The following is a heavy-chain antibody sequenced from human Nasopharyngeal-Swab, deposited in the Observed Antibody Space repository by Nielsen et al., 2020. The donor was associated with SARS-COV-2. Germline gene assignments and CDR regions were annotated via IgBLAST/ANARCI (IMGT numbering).Heavy chain of an antibody. V-gene: IGHV1-46*01. CDR2: INPSGGST. D-gene: IGHD6-13*01. Sequence: VSVKVSCKASGYTFTSYYMHWVRQAPGQGLEWMGIINPSGGSTSYAQKFQGRVTMTRDTSTSTVYMELSSLRSEDTAVYYCARDGIAAAGPQLYYYYYGMDVWGQGTTVTVSS. CDR1: GYTFTSYY. J-gene: IGHJ6*02. CDR3: ARDGIAAAGPQLYYYYYGMDV.